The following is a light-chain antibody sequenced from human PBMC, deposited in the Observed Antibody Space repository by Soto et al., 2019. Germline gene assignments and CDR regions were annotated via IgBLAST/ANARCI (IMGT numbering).Light chain of an antibody. CDR1: NIKSKS. V-gene: IGLV3-21*02. J-gene: IGLJ2*01. Sequence: SYELTQPPSVSVAPGQTAKITCGGDNIKSKSVHWYQQRPGQAPVLVVYDDSDRPSGSPDRFSGSNSGNTATLTISRGEAGDEADYYCQVWDSNSEHPSVVFGGGTQLTVL. CDR3: QVWDSNSEHPSVV. CDR2: DDS.